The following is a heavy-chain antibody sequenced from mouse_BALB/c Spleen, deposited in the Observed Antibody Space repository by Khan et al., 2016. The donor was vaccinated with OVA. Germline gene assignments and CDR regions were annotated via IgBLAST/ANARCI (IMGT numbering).Heavy chain of an antibody. CDR1: GFNFKDSY. CDR3: AHPSHDHRYFEV. V-gene: IGHV14-3*02. D-gene: IGHD6-1*01. J-gene: IGHJ1*01. CDR2: ITPANGKP. Sequence: VQLKQSGAELVKPGASVRLSCTASGFNFKDSYIHWVKQRPEQGLEWIGRITPANGKPKYDPKFQDKATITSDTSSNTSYLQLSNLKSEDTAVFSCAHPSHDHRYFEVWGAGTTVTVSS.